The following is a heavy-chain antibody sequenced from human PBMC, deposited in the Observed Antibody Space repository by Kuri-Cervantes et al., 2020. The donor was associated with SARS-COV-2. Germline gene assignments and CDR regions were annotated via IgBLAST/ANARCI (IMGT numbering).Heavy chain of an antibody. V-gene: IGHV3-30*14. CDR1: GFIFSDYA. CDR2: ISYDGRNT. Sequence: GGSLRLSCEASGFIFSDYAIDWVRQAPGKGLEWVAIISYDGRNTKFADSVKGRFTISRDNSKNTLYLQMNSLRAEDTAVYYCARDLVDSSGYSGLGYWGQGTLVTVSS. J-gene: IGHJ4*02. D-gene: IGHD3-22*01. CDR3: ARDLVDSSGYSGLGY.